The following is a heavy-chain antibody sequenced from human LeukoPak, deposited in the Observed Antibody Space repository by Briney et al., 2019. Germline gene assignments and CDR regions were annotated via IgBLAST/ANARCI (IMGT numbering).Heavy chain of an antibody. D-gene: IGHD1-26*01. CDR3: ARLGRPYYFDY. V-gene: IGHV4-38-2*01. J-gene: IGHJ4*02. CDR1: DYSISSAYY. CDR2: IYHSGST. Sequence: SETLSLTCAVSDYSISSAYYWGWIRQPPGKGLEWIGNIYHSGSTYYNPSPKSRVTISVDTSKNQFSLKLSSVTAADTAVYYCARLGRPYYFDYWGQGTLVTVSS.